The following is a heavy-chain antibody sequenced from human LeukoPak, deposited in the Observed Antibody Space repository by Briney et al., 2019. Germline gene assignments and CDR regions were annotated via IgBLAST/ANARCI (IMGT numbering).Heavy chain of an antibody. CDR2: IYYSGST. J-gene: IGHJ4*02. Sequence: PSETLSLTCTVSGGSISSSNYYWGWIRQPPGKGLEWTGSIYYSGSTFYNPSLKSRVTISVDTSKNQFSLKLSSVTAADTAVYYCARLGLGSSRDYWGQGTLVTVSS. CDR3: ARLGLGSSRDY. CDR1: GGSISSSNYY. D-gene: IGHD6-6*01. V-gene: IGHV4-39*01.